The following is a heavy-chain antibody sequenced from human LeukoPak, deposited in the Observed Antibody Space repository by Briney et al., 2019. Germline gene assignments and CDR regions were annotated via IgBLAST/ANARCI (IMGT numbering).Heavy chain of an antibody. CDR2: IYYSGST. CDR3: ARRKDTYYYYYMDV. Sequence: SETLSLTCTVSGGSISSHYWSWIRQPPGKGLEWIGYIYYSGSTNYNPSLKSRVTKSVDTSKNQFSLKLSSVTAADTAVYYCARRKDTYYYYYMDVWGKGTTVTVSS. J-gene: IGHJ6*03. CDR1: GGSISSHY. V-gene: IGHV4-59*11. D-gene: IGHD5-18*01.